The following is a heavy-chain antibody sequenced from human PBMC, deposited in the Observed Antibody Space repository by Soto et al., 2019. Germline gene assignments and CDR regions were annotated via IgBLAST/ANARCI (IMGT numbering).Heavy chain of an antibody. CDR1: GFTFSSYW. J-gene: IGHJ6*03. V-gene: IGHV3-7*01. D-gene: IGHD2-21*01. CDR2: IKQDGSEK. CDR3: ARRLMWPTDYYYYYYMDV. Sequence: EVQLVESGGGLVQPGGSLRLYCAASGFTFSSYWMSWVRQAPGKGLEWVANIKQDGSEKYYVDSVKGRFTISRDNAKNSLYLQMNSLRAEDTAVYYCARRLMWPTDYYYYYYMDVWGKGTTVTVSS.